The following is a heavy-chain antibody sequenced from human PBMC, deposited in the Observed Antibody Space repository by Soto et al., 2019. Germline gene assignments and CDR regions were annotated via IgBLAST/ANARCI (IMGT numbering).Heavy chain of an antibody. CDR1: GDTFNNYA. V-gene: IGHV1-69*01. D-gene: IGHD5-12*01. Sequence: QVQLVQSGAEVKKPGSSVKVSCKASGDTFNNYALSWVRQAPGQGLEWLGWIIPLFTTTNYPQKFQDRVTITADESTRTFYMALNSLTSQDTAVYFCATAPSGYDSNGYFDYWGQGTLVTVSS. CDR3: ATAPSGYDSNGYFDY. J-gene: IGHJ4*02. CDR2: IIPLFTTT.